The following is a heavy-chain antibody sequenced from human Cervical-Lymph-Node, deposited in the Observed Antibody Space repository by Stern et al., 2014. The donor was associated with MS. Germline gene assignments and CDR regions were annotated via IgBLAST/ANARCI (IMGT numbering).Heavy chain of an antibody. D-gene: IGHD4-23*01. Sequence: EVQLVESGGGLVKLGGSLRLSCAASGFTFSRSSMNWVRQAPGKGLEWGSSISSGTTYIYYADSVKGRFTISRDNAKNALYLQMNSLRVDDTAVYYCARGYGGDSEGDYWGQGTLVTVSS. CDR2: ISSGTTYI. V-gene: IGHV3-21*01. J-gene: IGHJ4*02. CDR3: ARGYGGDSEGDY. CDR1: GFTFSRSS.